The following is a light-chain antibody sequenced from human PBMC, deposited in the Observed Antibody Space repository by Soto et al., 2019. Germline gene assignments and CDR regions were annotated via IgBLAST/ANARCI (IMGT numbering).Light chain of an antibody. CDR3: QQLTNFRFT. J-gene: IGKJ2*01. V-gene: IGKV1-33*01. Sequence: DIQMTQSPSSLSASVGDRVTITCQASQDISNYLNWYQQKPGKAPKLLIYDASNLETGVPSRFSGSGSGTDFTFTISSLQPEDIATYYCQQLTNFRFTFGQGTKLDIK. CDR1: QDISNY. CDR2: DAS.